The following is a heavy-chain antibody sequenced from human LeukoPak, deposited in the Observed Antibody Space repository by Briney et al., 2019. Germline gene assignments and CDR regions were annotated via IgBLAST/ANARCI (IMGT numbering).Heavy chain of an antibody. CDR2: ISSGSSYI. CDR1: GLTFSTYS. CDR3: ARGDRLLWFGEVSQPTQDY. D-gene: IGHD3-10*01. J-gene: IGHJ4*02. Sequence: PGGSLRLSCAASGLTFSTYSMNWVRQAPGQGLEWVSSISSGSSYIYYADSVKGRFTISRDNAKNSLYLQMNSLRAEDTAVYYCARGDRLLWFGEVSQPTQDYWGQGTLVTVSS. V-gene: IGHV3-21*01.